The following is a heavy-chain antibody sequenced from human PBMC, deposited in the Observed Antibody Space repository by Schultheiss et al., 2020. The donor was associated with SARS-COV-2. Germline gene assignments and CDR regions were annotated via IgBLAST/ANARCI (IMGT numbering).Heavy chain of an antibody. J-gene: IGHJ5*02. Sequence: SVKVSCRTSGGAFNSYSINWVRQAPGQGLEWMGAIIPMLGRPKNAQKFWGRVTMTTDTSTSTAYMELRSLRSDDTAVYYCARDGVVPAKGYNWFDPWGQGTLVTVSS. CDR3: ARDGVVPAKGYNWFDP. CDR2: IIPMLGRP. V-gene: IGHV1-69*05. D-gene: IGHD2-2*01. CDR1: GGAFNSYS.